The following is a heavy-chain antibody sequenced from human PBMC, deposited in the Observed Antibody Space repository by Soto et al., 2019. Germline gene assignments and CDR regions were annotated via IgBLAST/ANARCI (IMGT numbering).Heavy chain of an antibody. CDR2: IYYSGST. Sequence: PSETLSLTCTVSGGSVGSGSYYWSWIRQPPGKGLEWIGHIYYSGSTNYNPSLKSRVTISVDTSKNQFSLKLSSVTAADTAVYYCARGPYDYVWGSYRYRVDYWGQGTLVTVSS. CDR1: GGSVGSGSYY. CDR3: ARGPYDYVWGSYRYRVDY. D-gene: IGHD3-16*02. V-gene: IGHV4-61*01. J-gene: IGHJ4*02.